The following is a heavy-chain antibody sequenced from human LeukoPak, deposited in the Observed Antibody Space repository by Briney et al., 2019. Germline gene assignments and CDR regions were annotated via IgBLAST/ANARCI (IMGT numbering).Heavy chain of an antibody. D-gene: IGHD3-16*01. V-gene: IGHV3-7*01. CDR1: GFTFSTYW. Sequence: GGSLRLSCAASGFTFSTYWMNWVRQAPGKGLEWVANIKPDGSDKYYVDSVKGRFTVSRDNAKNSLYLQMNSLRAEDTAVYYCAKGGDHWGQGTLVTVS. CDR3: AKGGDH. CDR2: IKPDGSDK. J-gene: IGHJ4*02.